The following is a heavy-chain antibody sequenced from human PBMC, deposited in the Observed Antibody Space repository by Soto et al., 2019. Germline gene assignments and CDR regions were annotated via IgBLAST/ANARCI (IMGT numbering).Heavy chain of an antibody. V-gene: IGHV4-59*01. J-gene: IGHJ4*02. CDR2: IHYSGATSFFP. Sequence: SETLSLTCTVSGGSMRNYFWTWIRQPPGKGLEWIGYIHYSGATSFFPSYNPSLRGRVTISEDTSKSQFSLKLLSVTTADTAVYFCAAVEASSRNLAPYYLGFWGQGTLVTVSS. CDR1: GGSMRNYF. D-gene: IGHD6-13*01. CDR3: AAVEASSRNLAPYYLGF.